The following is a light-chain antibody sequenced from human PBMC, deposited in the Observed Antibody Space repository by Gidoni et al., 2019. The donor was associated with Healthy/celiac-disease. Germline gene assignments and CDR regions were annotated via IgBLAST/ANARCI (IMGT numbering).Light chain of an antibody. CDR3: QQYNSYSYT. CDR1: QSISSC. J-gene: IGKJ2*01. V-gene: IGKV1-5*01. CDR2: DAS. Sequence: DIQMTQSPSTLSASVGDRVTITGRASQSISSCLAWYQQKPGKATKLLIYDASSLESGVPSRFSGSGSGTEFTLTISSLQPDDFATYYCQQYNSYSYTFGQGTKLEIK.